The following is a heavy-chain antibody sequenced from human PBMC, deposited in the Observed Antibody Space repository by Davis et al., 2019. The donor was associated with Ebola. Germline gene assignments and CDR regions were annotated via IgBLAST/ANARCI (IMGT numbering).Heavy chain of an antibody. J-gene: IGHJ6*02. CDR1: GGSFSGYY. CDR2: INHSGST. CDR3: ARGGLYYYDSSGFILGYYYYGMDV. V-gene: IGHV4-34*01. Sequence: PSETLSLTCAVYGGSFSGYYWSWIRQPPGKGLEWIGEINHSGSTNYNPSLKSRVTISVDTSKNQFSLQLNSVTPEDTAVYYCARGGLYYYDSSGFILGYYYYGMDVWGQGTTVTVSS. D-gene: IGHD3-22*01.